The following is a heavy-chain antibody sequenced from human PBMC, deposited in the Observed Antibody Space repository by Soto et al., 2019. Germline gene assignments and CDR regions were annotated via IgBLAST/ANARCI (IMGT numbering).Heavy chain of an antibody. CDR3: ARDFSGDSVFDY. V-gene: IGHV3-11*01. CDR2: ISTSGNLE. CDR1: GFIFSDYY. Sequence: QVQLVESGGGLVKPGGSLRLSCAGAGFIFSDYYMSLIRQAPGKGLEWVSFISTSGNLEEYADSVKGRFTISRDNGKNSLYLQMHSLRAEDTAVYYCARDFSGDSVFDYWGQGTVVTVSS. J-gene: IGHJ4*02. D-gene: IGHD4-17*01.